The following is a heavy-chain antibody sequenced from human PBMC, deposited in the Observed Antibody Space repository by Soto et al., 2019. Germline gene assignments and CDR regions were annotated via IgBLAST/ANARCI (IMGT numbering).Heavy chain of an antibody. Sequence: PGESLKISCKGSGYSFTGYWITWVRQMPGKGLEWMGRIDPSDSYTNYSPSFQGHVTISADKSISTAYLQWSSLKASDTAMYYCARHDGSSGSVDYWGQGTLVTVPS. CDR1: GYSFTGYW. J-gene: IGHJ4*02. D-gene: IGHD1-26*01. V-gene: IGHV5-10-1*01. CDR2: IDPSDSYT. CDR3: ARHDGSSGSVDY.